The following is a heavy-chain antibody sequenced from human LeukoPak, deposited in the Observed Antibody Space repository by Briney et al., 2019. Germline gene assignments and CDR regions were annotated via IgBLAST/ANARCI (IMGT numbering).Heavy chain of an antibody. V-gene: IGHV4-59*08. Sequence: PSETLSLTCTVSGGSISSYYWSWIRQPPGKGLEWIGYIYYSGSTNYNPSLKSRDTISVDTSKNQFSLKLSSVTAADTAVYYCARLGSYDFWSGYYPYGMDVWGQGTTVTVSS. J-gene: IGHJ6*02. CDR2: IYYSGST. D-gene: IGHD3-3*01. CDR3: ARLGSYDFWSGYYPYGMDV. CDR1: GGSISSYY.